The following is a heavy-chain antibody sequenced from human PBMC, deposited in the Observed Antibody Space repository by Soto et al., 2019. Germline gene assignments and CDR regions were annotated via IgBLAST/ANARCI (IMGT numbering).Heavy chain of an antibody. J-gene: IGHJ4*02. CDR2: IKSITDGGTT. CDR1: AFSFTNAW. V-gene: IGHV3-15*01. D-gene: IGHD5-18*01. CDR3: STGRSTYGLDS. Sequence: PGGSRRLSCVASAFSFTNAWMSWVRQAPGKGLEWVGRIKSITDGGTTDYAAPVKGRFTISRDDSNNTLYLQMNSLKTEDTAVYYCSTGRSTYGLDSWGQGTLVTVSS.